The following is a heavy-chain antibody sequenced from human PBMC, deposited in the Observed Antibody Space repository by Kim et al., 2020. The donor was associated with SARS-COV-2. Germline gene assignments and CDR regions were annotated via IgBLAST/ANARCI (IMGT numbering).Heavy chain of an antibody. V-gene: IGHV3-30*01. Sequence: DSVKGRFTITRDNSQNTLYLQMNSLRAEDTAVYYCARDPGYSYGQGYLQHWGQGTLVTVSS. CDR3: ARDPGYSYGQGYLQH. J-gene: IGHJ1*01. D-gene: IGHD5-18*01.